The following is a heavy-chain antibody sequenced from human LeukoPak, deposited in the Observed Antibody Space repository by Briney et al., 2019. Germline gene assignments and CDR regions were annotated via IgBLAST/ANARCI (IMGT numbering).Heavy chain of an antibody. CDR3: ARAGALSAAGLFDP. CDR1: GGSFSGYY. V-gene: IGHV4-34*01. Sequence: PSETLSLTCAVYGGSFSGYYCSWIRQPPGKGLEWIGEINHSGSTNYNPSLKSRVTISVDTSKNQFSLKLSSVTAADTAVYYCARAGALSAAGLFDPWGQGTLVTVSS. D-gene: IGHD6-13*01. J-gene: IGHJ5*02. CDR2: INHSGST.